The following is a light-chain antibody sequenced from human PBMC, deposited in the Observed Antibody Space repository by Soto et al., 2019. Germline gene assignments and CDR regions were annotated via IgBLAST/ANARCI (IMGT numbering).Light chain of an antibody. CDR2: GAY. Sequence: EIVMTQSPATLSVSPGGRATLSCRASQSVSSNLAWYQQKPGQAPRLLIYGAYNRATGIPARFSGSGSGTDFILTISSLEPEDFAVYYCQQRSTWPRTFGGGTKVDI. J-gene: IGKJ4*01. CDR3: QQRSTWPRT. CDR1: QSVSSN. V-gene: IGKV3-11*01.